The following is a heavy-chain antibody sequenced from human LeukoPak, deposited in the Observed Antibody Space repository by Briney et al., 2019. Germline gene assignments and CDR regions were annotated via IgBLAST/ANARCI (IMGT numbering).Heavy chain of an antibody. V-gene: IGHV4-4*07. D-gene: IGHD1-1*01. CDR1: GGSISSYY. J-gene: IGHJ3*02. CDR2: IYTSGST. CDR3: ARDRYNWNDGGYAFDI. Sequence: SETLSLTCTVSGGSISSYYWSWIRQPAGKGLEWIGRIYTSGSTNYNPSLKSRVTMSVDTSKNQFSLKLSSVTAADTAVYYCARDRYNWNDGGYAFDIWGQGTMVTVSS.